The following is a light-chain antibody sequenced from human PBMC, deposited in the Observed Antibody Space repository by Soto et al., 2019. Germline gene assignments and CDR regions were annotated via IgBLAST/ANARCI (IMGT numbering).Light chain of an antibody. CDR1: QAINNN. V-gene: IGKV3-15*01. CDR3: QQYNSWPPIT. Sequence: EIVLTQSPGTLSLSPGDGATLSCRASQAINNNVAWYQLKDGQVPRLLIYGASTRATGIPARFSGGGSGTEFTLTISSLQSEDFAVYYCQQYNSWPPITFGQGTRLEIK. J-gene: IGKJ5*01. CDR2: GAS.